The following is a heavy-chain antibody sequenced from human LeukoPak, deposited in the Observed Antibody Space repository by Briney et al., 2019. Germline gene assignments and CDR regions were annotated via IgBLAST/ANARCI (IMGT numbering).Heavy chain of an antibody. V-gene: IGHV4-59*08. D-gene: IGHD6-19*01. CDR3: ARLGVAVAGTYWFDP. CDR2: IYYSGIT. CDR1: GGSISSYY. Sequence: SETLSLTCTVSGGSISSYYWSWIRQPPGKGLEWIGYIYYSGITNYNPSLKSRVTISVDTSKNQFSLKLSSVTAADTAVYYCARLGVAVAGTYWFDPWGQGTLVTVSS. J-gene: IGHJ5*02.